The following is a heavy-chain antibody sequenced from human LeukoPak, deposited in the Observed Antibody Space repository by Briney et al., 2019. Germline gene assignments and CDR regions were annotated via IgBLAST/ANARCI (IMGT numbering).Heavy chain of an antibody. J-gene: IGHJ3*02. Sequence: SETLSLTCTVSGGSTSSYYWSWIRQPPGKGLEWIGYIYYSGSTNYNPSLKSRVTISVDTSKNQFSLKLSSVTAADTAVYYCARDSWGGSYTPGAFGIWGQGTMVTVSS. V-gene: IGHV4-59*01. CDR2: IYYSGST. CDR3: ARDSWGGSYTPGAFGI. D-gene: IGHD1-26*01. CDR1: GGSTSSYY.